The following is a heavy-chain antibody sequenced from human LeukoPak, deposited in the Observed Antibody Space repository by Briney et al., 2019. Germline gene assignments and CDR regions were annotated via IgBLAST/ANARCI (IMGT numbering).Heavy chain of an antibody. CDR2: IWYDGSNK. CDR3: ARDHKITYGERLLDY. D-gene: IGHD4-17*01. CDR1: GFTFSSYG. J-gene: IGHJ4*02. V-gene: IGHV3-33*01. Sequence: GGSLRLSCAASGFTFSSYGMQWVRQAPGKGLEWVAVIWYDGSNKYYADSVKGRFTISRDNSKNTLYLQMNSLRAEDTAVYYCARDHKITYGERLLDYWGQGTPVTVSS.